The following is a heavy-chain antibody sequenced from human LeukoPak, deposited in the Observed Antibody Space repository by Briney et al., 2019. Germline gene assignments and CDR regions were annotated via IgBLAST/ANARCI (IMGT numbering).Heavy chain of an antibody. CDR2: IWYDGSNK. Sequence: GGSLRLSCAASGFTFSSYGMHWVRQAPGKGLEWVAVIWYDGSNKYYADSVKGRSTISRDNSKNTLYLQMNSLRAEDTAVYYCARDKYSGSYYYFDYWGQGTLVTVSS. J-gene: IGHJ4*02. CDR3: ARDKYSGSYYYFDY. D-gene: IGHD1-26*01. V-gene: IGHV3-33*01. CDR1: GFTFSSYG.